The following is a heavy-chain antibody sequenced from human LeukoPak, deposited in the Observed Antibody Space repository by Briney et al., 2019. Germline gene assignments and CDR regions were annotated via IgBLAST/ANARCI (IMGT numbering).Heavy chain of an antibody. J-gene: IGHJ5*02. CDR1: GYTFTSYY. Sequence: ASVKVSCKASGYTFTSYYMHWVRQAPGQGLEGMGIINPSGGSTSYAQKFQGRVTMTRDMSTSTVYMELSSLRSEDTAVYYCAREPAGSWFDPWGQGTLVTVSS. V-gene: IGHV1-46*01. D-gene: IGHD2-2*01. CDR3: AREPAGSWFDP. CDR2: INPSGGST.